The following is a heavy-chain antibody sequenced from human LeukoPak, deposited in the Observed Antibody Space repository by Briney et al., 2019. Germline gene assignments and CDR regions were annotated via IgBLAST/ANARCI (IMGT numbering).Heavy chain of an antibody. CDR3: AKVGHNCNDA. Sequence: PGRSLRLSCAASGFTFSSYGMHWVRQAPGKGLEWVAVISYDGSNKYYADSVKGRFTISRDNSKNPLYLQMNSLRAEDTAVDYCAKVGHNCNDAWGQGTLVTGSS. V-gene: IGHV3-30*18. D-gene: IGHD1-26*01. CDR1: GFTFSSYG. CDR2: ISYDGSNK. J-gene: IGHJ5*02.